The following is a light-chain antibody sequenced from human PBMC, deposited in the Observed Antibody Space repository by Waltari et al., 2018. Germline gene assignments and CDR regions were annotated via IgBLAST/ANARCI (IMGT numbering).Light chain of an antibody. V-gene: IGKV1-17*01. CDR1: QGIRND. Sequence: DIQMTQSPSSMSASVGARVTIPCRASQGIRNDLDWYQQKPGKAPKRLIYAASSLQSGVPSRFSGSGSGTEFTLTISSLQPEDFATYYCLQHSSYPLTFGGGTKVEIK. J-gene: IGKJ4*01. CDR3: LQHSSYPLT. CDR2: AAS.